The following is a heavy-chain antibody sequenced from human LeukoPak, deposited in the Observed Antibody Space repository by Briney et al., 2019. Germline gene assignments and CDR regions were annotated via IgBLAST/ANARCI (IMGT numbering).Heavy chain of an antibody. Sequence: GESLKISCKGSRYSFNAYYIAWGRHMPREDLEGMGAIYPGDSDTTYSPSLQGQVTISADKSATTAYLQWNSLKASDTAIYYCARLMTLVRGGLKRLPRSCGMDVWGQGTTVTVS. CDR2: IYPGDSDT. CDR3: ARLMTLVRGGLKRLPRSCGMDV. CDR1: RYSFNAYY. J-gene: IGHJ6*02. D-gene: IGHD3-10*01. V-gene: IGHV5-51*01.